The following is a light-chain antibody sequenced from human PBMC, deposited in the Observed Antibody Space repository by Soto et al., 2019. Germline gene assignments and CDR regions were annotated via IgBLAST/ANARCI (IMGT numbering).Light chain of an antibody. CDR2: WAS. CDR1: QSVLYTSNNKNY. Sequence: DIVMTQSPDSLAVSLGERATINCKSSQSVLYTSNNKNYLTWYQQKPGQPPKLLIYWASTRESGVPDRFSGSGSGTDFPLTISSLQAEDVAVYYCQQYHSPPPTFGQGTKVEIK. V-gene: IGKV4-1*01. J-gene: IGKJ1*01. CDR3: QQYHSPPPT.